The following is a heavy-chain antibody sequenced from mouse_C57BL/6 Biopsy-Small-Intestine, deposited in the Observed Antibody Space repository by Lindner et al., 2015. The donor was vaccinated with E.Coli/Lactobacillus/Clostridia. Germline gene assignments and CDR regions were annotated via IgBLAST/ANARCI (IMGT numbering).Heavy chain of an antibody. CDR3: ARPYYGAFDY. CDR2: IYPRDGST. V-gene: IGHV1-85*01. D-gene: IGHD1-1*01. CDR1: GYTFTSYD. Sequence: VQLQESGPELVKSGASVKLSCKASGYTFTSYDINWVKQRPGQGLEWIGWIYPRDGSTKYNEKFKGKATMTVDTSSSTAYMELHSLTSEDSAVYFCARPYYGAFDYWGQGTTLTVSS. J-gene: IGHJ2*01.